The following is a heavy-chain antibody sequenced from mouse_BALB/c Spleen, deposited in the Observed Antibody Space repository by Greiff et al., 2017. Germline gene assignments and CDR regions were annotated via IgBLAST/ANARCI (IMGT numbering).Heavy chain of an antibody. Sequence: VHVKQSGPELVKPGASVKISCKASGYSFTGYFMNWVKQSHGKSLEWIGRINPYNGDTFYNQKFKGKATLTVDKSSSTAHMELLSLTSEDSAVYYCGRWRGNYGYYAMDYWGQGTSVTVSS. CDR1: GYSFTGYF. V-gene: IGHV1-37*01. CDR2: INPYNGDT. D-gene: IGHD2-1*01. CDR3: GRWRGNYGYYAMDY. J-gene: IGHJ4*01.